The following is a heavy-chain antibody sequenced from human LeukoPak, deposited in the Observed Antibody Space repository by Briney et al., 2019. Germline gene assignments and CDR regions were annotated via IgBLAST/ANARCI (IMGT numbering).Heavy chain of an antibody. Sequence: PGGSLRLSCAASGFTFRSYAVTWVRQAPGKGLEWVSAISGSGGSTYYADSVRGRFTISRANSTSTLYLQMNSLRAEDTAVYYCARGGQFDSSGWYFDYWGQGSLVTVSS. D-gene: IGHD6-19*01. J-gene: IGHJ4*02. V-gene: IGHV3-23*01. CDR1: GFTFRSYA. CDR2: ISGSGGST. CDR3: ARGGQFDSSGWYFDY.